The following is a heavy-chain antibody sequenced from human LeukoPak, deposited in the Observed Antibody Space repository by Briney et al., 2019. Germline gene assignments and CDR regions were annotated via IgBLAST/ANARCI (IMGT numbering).Heavy chain of an antibody. D-gene: IGHD2-15*01. J-gene: IGHJ4*02. CDR3: ARDRCGGGTCSADY. V-gene: IGHV4-39*07. Sequence: SETLSLTCTVSGGSISSSSYYWGWIRQPPGKGLEWIGSIYYSGSTYYNPSLKSRVTISVDTSKNQFSLKLSSVTAADTAVYYCARDRCGGGTCSADYWGQGTLVTVSS. CDR1: GGSISSSSYY. CDR2: IYYSGST.